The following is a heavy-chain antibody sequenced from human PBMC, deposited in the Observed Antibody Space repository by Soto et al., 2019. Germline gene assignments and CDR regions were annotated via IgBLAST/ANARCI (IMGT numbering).Heavy chain of an antibody. D-gene: IGHD4-17*01. Sequence: QVQLQESGPGLVKPSQTLSLTCTVSGGSISSGDYYWSWIRQPPGKGLEWIGYIYYSGSTYHNPSLKSRVTISVDTSKNQFSLKLSSVTAADTAVYYCARAGRDYGDPHWYFDLWGRGTLVTVSS. CDR2: IYYSGST. CDR3: ARAGRDYGDPHWYFDL. V-gene: IGHV4-30-4*01. J-gene: IGHJ2*01. CDR1: GGSISSGDYY.